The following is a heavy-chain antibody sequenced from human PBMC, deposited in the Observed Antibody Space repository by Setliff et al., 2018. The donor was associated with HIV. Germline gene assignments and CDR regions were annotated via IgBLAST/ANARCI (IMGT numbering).Heavy chain of an antibody. CDR1: GVSFSEYY. Sequence: ASETLSLTCTVSGVSFSEYYWTWVRQPPGKELEWNGEISHGGRSTYNPSLKSRVAISVDTSKNQFSLKLNTVTAADTGVYYCARHPSTRIYQYYYIDVWGKGTTVTVSS. D-gene: IGHD1-26*01. CDR2: ISHGGRS. J-gene: IGHJ6*03. CDR3: ARHPSTRIYQYYYIDV. V-gene: IGHV4-34*01.